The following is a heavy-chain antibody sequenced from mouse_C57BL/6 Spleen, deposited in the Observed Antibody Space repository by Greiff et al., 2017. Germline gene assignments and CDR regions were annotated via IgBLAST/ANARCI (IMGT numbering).Heavy chain of an antibody. CDR2: INPYNGDT. CDR3: ARSHGSSTDYYAMDY. D-gene: IGHD1-1*01. Sequence: VQLQQSGPELVKPGDSVKISCKASGYSFTGYFMNWVMQSHGKSLEWIGRINPYNGDTFYNQKFKGKATLTVDKSSSTAHMELRSLTSEDSAVYYCARSHGSSTDYYAMDYWGQGTSVTVSS. J-gene: IGHJ4*01. CDR1: GYSFTGYF. V-gene: IGHV1-20*01.